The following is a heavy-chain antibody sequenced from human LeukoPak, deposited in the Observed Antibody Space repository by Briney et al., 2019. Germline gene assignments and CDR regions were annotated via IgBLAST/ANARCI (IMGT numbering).Heavy chain of an antibody. CDR2: ISGSGGNT. Sequence: PGGSLRLSCAASGFTFSSYAMSWVRQAPGKGLEWVSAISGSGGNTYYADSVKGRFTISRDNSKNTLYLQMNSLRAEDTAVYYCAKDSYYDYVWGSYRYTNQFDYWGQGTLVTVSS. J-gene: IGHJ4*02. CDR1: GFTFSSYA. D-gene: IGHD3-16*02. V-gene: IGHV3-23*01. CDR3: AKDSYYDYVWGSYRYTNQFDY.